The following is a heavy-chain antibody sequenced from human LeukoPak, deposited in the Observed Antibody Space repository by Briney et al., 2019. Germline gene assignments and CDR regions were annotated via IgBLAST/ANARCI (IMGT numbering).Heavy chain of an antibody. CDR1: GFTFSSYG. CDR2: ILSDGSKE. J-gene: IGHJ4*02. V-gene: IGHV3-33*06. D-gene: IGHD5-18*01. Sequence: GGSLRLSCAASGFTFSSYGMHWVRQAPGKGLEWVAVILSDGSKEFYTDSVKGRFTISRDNSKNTLYLQMNSLRAEDTAVYYCAKVRNVDTAMDYFDYWGRGTLVTVSS. CDR3: AKVRNVDTAMDYFDY.